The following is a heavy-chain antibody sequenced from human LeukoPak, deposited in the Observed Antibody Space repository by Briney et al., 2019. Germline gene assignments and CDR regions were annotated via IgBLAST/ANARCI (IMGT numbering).Heavy chain of an antibody. CDR2: IYYSGST. CDR1: GGSISSGDYY. Sequence: PSQTLSLTCTVSGGSISSGDYYWSWIRQPPGKGLEWIGYIYYSGSTYYNPSLKSRVTISVDTSKNQFSLKLSSVTAADTAVYYCARTHGDYAETHYFDYWGQGILVTVSS. V-gene: IGHV4-30-4*01. J-gene: IGHJ4*02. CDR3: ARTHGDYAETHYFDY. D-gene: IGHD4-17*01.